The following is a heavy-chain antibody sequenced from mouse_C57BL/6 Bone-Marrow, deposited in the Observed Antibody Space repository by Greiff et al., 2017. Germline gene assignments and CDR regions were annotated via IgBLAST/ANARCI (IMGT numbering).Heavy chain of an antibody. CDR1: GFSLTSSG. D-gene: IGHD2-2*01. V-gene: IGHV2-9*01. CDR2: IWGGGST. CDR3: ATLWLRRRDYAMDY. J-gene: IGHJ4*01. Sequence: VQLEESGPGLVAPSQSLSITCTVSGFSLTSSGVDWVRQPPGQGLEWLGVIWGGGSTNYTSALMSSLSISKDNSKSQVFLKMNSLQTDDTAMYYCATLWLRRRDYAMDYWGQGTSVTVAS.